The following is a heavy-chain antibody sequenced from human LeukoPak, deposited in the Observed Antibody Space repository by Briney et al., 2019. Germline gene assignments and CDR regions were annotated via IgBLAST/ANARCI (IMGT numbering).Heavy chain of an antibody. CDR2: ISGSGGST. Sequence: GGSLRLSCAASGFTFSSYAMSWVRQAPGKGLEWVSAISGSGGSTYYADSVKGRFTISRDNSKNTLYLQMNSLRAEDTAVYYCAKDLLGYYYDSSGYYSIPGDYWGQGTLVTVSS. J-gene: IGHJ4*02. D-gene: IGHD3-22*01. CDR3: AKDLLGYYYDSSGYYSIPGDY. V-gene: IGHV3-23*01. CDR1: GFTFSSYA.